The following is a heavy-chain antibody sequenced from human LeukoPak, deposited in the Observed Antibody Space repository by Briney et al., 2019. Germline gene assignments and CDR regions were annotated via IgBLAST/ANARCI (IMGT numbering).Heavy chain of an antibody. CDR1: GGSISSYY. J-gene: IGHJ4*02. D-gene: IGHD6-13*01. Sequence: SETLSLTCTVSGGSISSYYWNWIRQPPGKGLEWIGHIYYSGTTNYNPSLKSRVTISVDTSKNQFSLKLSSVTAADTAVYYCARGVYIAAAQYGYWGQGTLVTVSS. CDR2: IYYSGTT. CDR3: ARGVYIAAAQYGY. V-gene: IGHV4-59*01.